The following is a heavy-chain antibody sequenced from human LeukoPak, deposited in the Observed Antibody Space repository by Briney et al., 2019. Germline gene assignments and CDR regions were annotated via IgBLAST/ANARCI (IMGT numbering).Heavy chain of an antibody. CDR2: MSTSGGST. Sequence: GGSLRLSCAASGFTFSSYAMSWVLQAPGKGLEWVSAMSTSGGSTYYADSVKGRFTISRDNSKNTLFLQMNSLRAEDTAVYYCARAVDFWSGYPQPNWFDPWGQGTLVTVSS. CDR3: ARAVDFWSGYPQPNWFDP. J-gene: IGHJ5*02. CDR1: GFTFSSYA. D-gene: IGHD3-3*01. V-gene: IGHV3-23*01.